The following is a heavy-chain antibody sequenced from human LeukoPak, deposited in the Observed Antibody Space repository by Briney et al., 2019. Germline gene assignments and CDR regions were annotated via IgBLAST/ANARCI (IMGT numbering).Heavy chain of an antibody. CDR3: VSHENAGFCGSTSCSVSNYFDY. Sequence: PSETLSLTCSVSGGSISSSSDSWGWIRQPPGKGLEWIGSIYYSGSTYYNPSLKSRVTISVDTSKNQFSLKLSSVTAADTAVYYCVSHENAGFCGSTSCSVSNYFDYWGQGTLVTVSS. CDR2: IYYSGST. CDR1: GGSISSSSDS. D-gene: IGHD2-2*01. V-gene: IGHV4-39*01. J-gene: IGHJ4*02.